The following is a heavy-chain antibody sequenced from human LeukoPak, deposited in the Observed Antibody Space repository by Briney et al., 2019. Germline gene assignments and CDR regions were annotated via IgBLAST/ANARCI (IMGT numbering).Heavy chain of an antibody. V-gene: IGHV3-30*18. CDR1: GFTFSSYG. CDR3: ANLKTYYYDSSGYPSDAFDI. CDR2: ISYDGSNK. J-gene: IGHJ3*02. D-gene: IGHD3-22*01. Sequence: PGRSLRLSCAASGFTFSSYGMHWVRQAPGKGLEWVAVISYDGSNKYYADSVKGRFTISRDNSKNTLYLQMNSLRAEDTAVYYCANLKTYYYDSSGYPSDAFDIWGQGTMVTVSS.